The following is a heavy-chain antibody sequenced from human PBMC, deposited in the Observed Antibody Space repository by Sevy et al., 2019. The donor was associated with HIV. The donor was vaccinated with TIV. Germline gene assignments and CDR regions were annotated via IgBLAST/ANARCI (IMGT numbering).Heavy chain of an antibody. CDR3: AREEYYDIPDP. CDR2: ISSSSSYI. CDR1: GFTFSSYS. J-gene: IGHJ5*02. Sequence: EGSLRLSCAASGFTFSSYSMNWVRQAPGKGLEWGSSISSSSSYIYYADSVKGRFTISRDNAKNSLYLQMNSLRAEDTAVYYCAREEYYDIPDPWGQGTLVTVSS. V-gene: IGHV3-21*01. D-gene: IGHD3-9*01.